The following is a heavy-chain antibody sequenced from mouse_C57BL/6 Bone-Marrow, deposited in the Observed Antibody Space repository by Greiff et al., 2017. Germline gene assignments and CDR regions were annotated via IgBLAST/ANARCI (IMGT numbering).Heavy chain of an antibody. D-gene: IGHD2-1*01. CDR1: GYTFTSYW. CDR3: ARKETYGNQYYFDN. J-gene: IGHJ2*01. Sequence: QVQLQQPGAELVMPGASVKLSCKASGYTFTSYWMHWVKQRPGQGLEWIGEIDPSDSYTNYNQKFKGKSTLTVDKSSSTAYMQLSSLTSEDSAVYYCARKETYGNQYYFDNWGQGTTLTVSS. CDR2: IDPSDSYT. V-gene: IGHV1-69*01.